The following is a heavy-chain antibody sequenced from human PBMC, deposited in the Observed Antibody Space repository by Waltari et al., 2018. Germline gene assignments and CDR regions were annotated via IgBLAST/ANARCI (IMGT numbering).Heavy chain of an antibody. V-gene: IGHV1-69*01. CDR3: ARAYYDFWSGYYRGGYFDY. J-gene: IGHJ4*02. CDR2: IIPIFGTA. CDR1: GGTFSSYA. Sequence: QVQLVQSGAEVKKPGSSVKVSCKASGGTFSSYAISWVRQAPGQGLEWMGGIIPIFGTANYAQKFQGRVTITADESTSTAYMELSSLRSEDTAVYYCARAYYDFWSGYYRGGYFDYWGQGTLVTVSS. D-gene: IGHD3-3*01.